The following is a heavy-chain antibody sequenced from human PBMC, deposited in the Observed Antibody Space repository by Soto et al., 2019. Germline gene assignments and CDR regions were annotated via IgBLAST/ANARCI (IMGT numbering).Heavy chain of an antibody. CDR1: GGSFSGYY. J-gene: IGHJ4*02. CDR3: ARLKGYDSSGYLDY. CDR2: INHSGST. V-gene: IGHV4-34*01. D-gene: IGHD3-22*01. Sequence: SETLSLTCAVYGGSFSGYYWSWIRQPPGKGLEWIGEINHSGSTNYNPSLKSRVTISVDTSKNQFSLKLSSVTAADTAVYYCARLKGYDSSGYLDYWGQGTLVTVSS.